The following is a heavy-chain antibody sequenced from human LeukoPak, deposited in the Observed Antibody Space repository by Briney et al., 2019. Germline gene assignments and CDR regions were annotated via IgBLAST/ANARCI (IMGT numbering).Heavy chain of an antibody. J-gene: IGHJ4*02. Sequence: PGGSLRLSCAASGFTFSSYAMSWVRQAPGKGLEWVSAISGSGGSTYYADSVKGRFTISRDNSKNTLYLQMNSLGAEDTAVYYCAKAPVTTCRGAYCYPFDYWGQGTLVTVSS. CDR1: GFTFSSYA. CDR2: ISGSGGST. V-gene: IGHV3-23*01. D-gene: IGHD2-21*01. CDR3: AKAPVTTCRGAYCYPFDY.